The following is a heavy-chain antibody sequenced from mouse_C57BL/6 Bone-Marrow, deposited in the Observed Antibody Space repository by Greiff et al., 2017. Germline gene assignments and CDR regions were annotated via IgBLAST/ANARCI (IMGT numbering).Heavy chain of an antibody. CDR1: GYTFTSYW. CDR2: IHPNSGST. Sequence: QVQLQQPGAELVKPGASVKLSCKASGYTFTSYWMHWVKQRPGQGLEWIGMIHPNSGSTNYNEKFKSKATLTVDKSSSTAYMQLSSLPSEDSAVYYCARERVVAPMDYWGQRTSVTVSS. CDR3: ARERVVAPMDY. J-gene: IGHJ4*01. V-gene: IGHV1-64*01. D-gene: IGHD1-1*01.